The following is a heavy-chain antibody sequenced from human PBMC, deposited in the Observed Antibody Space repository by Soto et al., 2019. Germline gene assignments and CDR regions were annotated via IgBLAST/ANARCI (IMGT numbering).Heavy chain of an antibody. D-gene: IGHD3-22*01. Sequence: ASVKVSCKASGYTFISYGISWVRRAPGQGLEWLGWISAYDDNTKYAQTLQGRVSMSTDTSTNTAYMELRSLRSDDTAMYYCARGGYYDSSGSRNYHYYGMNVWGQGTTVTVSS. CDR3: ARGGYYDSSGSRNYHYYGMNV. V-gene: IGHV1-18*01. CDR1: GYTFISYG. CDR2: ISAYDDNT. J-gene: IGHJ6*02.